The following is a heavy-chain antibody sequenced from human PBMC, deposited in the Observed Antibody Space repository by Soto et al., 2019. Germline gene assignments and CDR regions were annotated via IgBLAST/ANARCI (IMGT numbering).Heavy chain of an antibody. CDR2: SSNSGTYT. J-gene: IGHJ4*02. V-gene: IGHV3-11*06. D-gene: IGHD3-10*02. CDR3: ARSGDNYNVLDY. CDR1: GFTVSDYY. Sequence: GGSLRLSWAASGFTVSDYYMSWIRQAPGKGLEWLSYSSNSGTYTRYADSVKGRFSISRDNAKNSLYLQINGLRGEDTATYYCARSGDNYNVLDYWGQGTPVTVSS.